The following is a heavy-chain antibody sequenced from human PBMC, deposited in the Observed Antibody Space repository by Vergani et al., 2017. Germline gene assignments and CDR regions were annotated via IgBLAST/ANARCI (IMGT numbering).Heavy chain of an antibody. Sequence: DVQIVESGGGLVQPGGSLRLSCAASGFTFSNYWMNWVRQTPGKGLEWVANINQDGSEKYYLDSVKGRFTISRDNAKNTLFLHMNSLRPEDTAVYYCAKVGRSEVAGTFGAFDIWGQGTMVTVSS. CDR3: AKVGRSEVAGTFGAFDI. CDR2: INQDGSEK. D-gene: IGHD6-19*01. CDR1: GFTFSNYW. J-gene: IGHJ3*02. V-gene: IGHV3-7*03.